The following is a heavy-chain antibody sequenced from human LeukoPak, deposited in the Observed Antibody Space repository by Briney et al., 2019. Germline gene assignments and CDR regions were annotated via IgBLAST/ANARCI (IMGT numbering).Heavy chain of an antibody. V-gene: IGHV1-8*01. D-gene: IGHD3-3*01. Sequence: ASVTVSCKASVYTFTSYDINWVRQATGQGLEWMGWMNPNSGNTGYAQKFQGRSTMTRNTSISTAYMKLTSLRSEDTALYYCARIARRRFLEWFGYYYYYMDVWGKGTTVTVSS. CDR2: MNPNSGNT. J-gene: IGHJ6*03. CDR3: ARIARRRFLEWFGYYYYYMDV. CDR1: VYTFTSYD.